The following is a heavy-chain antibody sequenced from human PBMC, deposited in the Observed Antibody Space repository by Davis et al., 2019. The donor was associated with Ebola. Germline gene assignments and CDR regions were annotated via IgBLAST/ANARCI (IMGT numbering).Heavy chain of an antibody. Sequence: SGSTNYNPSLKSRVTISVDTSKNQFSLKLSSVTAADTAVYYCARGGYGFAYWGRGTLVTVSS. D-gene: IGHD5-18*01. V-gene: IGHV4-59*09. J-gene: IGHJ4*02. CDR2: SGST. CDR3: ARGGYGFAY.